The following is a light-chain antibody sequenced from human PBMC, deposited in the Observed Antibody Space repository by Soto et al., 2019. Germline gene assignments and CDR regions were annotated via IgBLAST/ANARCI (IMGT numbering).Light chain of an antibody. Sequence: QSALTQPASVSGSPGQSITISCTGTSSDVGSYNLVSWYQQHPGKALKLMIYEATKRPSGVSNRFSGSKSGNTASMTISGLQAEDEAHYYCCSYATSSTVVFGGRTKVTVL. CDR1: SSDVGSYNL. J-gene: IGLJ2*01. CDR2: EAT. V-gene: IGLV2-23*01. CDR3: CSYATSSTVV.